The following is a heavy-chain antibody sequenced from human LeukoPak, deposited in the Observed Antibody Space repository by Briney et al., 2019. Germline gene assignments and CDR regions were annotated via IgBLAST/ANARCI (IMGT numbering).Heavy chain of an antibody. D-gene: IGHD3-3*01. CDR1: GGSFSGYY. CDR2: INHSGST. CDR3: ASRDLNDFWSGYYFDY. Sequence: PSETLSLTCAVYGGSFSGYYWSWIRQPPGKGLEWIGEINHSGSTNYNPSLKSRVTISVDTSKNQFSLKLSSVTAADTAVYYCASRDLNDFWSGYYFDYWGQGTLVTVSS. V-gene: IGHV4-34*01. J-gene: IGHJ4*02.